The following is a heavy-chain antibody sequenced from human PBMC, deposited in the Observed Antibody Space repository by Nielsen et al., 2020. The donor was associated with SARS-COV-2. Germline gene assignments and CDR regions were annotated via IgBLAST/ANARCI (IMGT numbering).Heavy chain of an antibody. CDR3: ARGGISVVRGDY. J-gene: IGHJ4*02. CDR1: GYTFISFY. D-gene: IGHD3-10*01. CDR2: ISPSGGGT. V-gene: IGHV1-46*01. Sequence: ASVKVSCKASGYTFISFYILWVRQAPGQGLESMGIISPSGGGTTYAQKFQGRVSMTTDTSTSTVYMELRSLRSDDTAVYYCARGGISVVRGDYWGQGTLVTVSS.